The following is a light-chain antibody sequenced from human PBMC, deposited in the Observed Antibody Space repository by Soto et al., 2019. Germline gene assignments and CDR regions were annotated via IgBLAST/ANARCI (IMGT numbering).Light chain of an antibody. Sequence: EIVLTQSPGTLSLSPGERATLSCRASQTISSKYLAWYQQKPGQAPRLLIYGASSRSTGIPDRFSGSGSGTDFTLTISSLEPEDFAVYYCHQYGRSPPITFGQGTRLEIK. CDR3: HQYGRSPPIT. V-gene: IGKV3-20*01. J-gene: IGKJ5*01. CDR2: GAS. CDR1: QTISSKY.